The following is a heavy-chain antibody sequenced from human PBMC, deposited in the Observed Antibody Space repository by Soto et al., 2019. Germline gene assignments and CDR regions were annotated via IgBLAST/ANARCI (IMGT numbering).Heavy chain of an antibody. Sequence: PGETLKISCKGSGYSFTSYWISWVRQMPGKGLEWMGRIDPSDSYTNYSPSFQGHVTISADKSISTAYLQWSSLKASDTAMYYCARLESFGYSSSWYIYWGQGTLVTASS. J-gene: IGHJ4*02. CDR1: GYSFTSYW. CDR3: ARLESFGYSSSWYIY. V-gene: IGHV5-10-1*01. D-gene: IGHD6-13*01. CDR2: IDPSDSYT.